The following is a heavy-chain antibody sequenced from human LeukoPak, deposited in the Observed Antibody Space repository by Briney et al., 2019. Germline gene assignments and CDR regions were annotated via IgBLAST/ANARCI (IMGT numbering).Heavy chain of an antibody. CDR2: IKPDGGEK. CDR1: GFIFSTYA. V-gene: IGHV3-7*05. D-gene: IGHD3-10*01. J-gene: IGHJ5*02. Sequence: GGSLRLSCAASGFIFSTYAMTWVRQAPGKGLEWVANIKPDGGEKHFVDSVRGRFTISRDNAKDSLYLQMNSLRTEDTAVYYCVRGSSGTVVRGVAWAWFDPWGQGTLVTVSS. CDR3: VRGSSGTVVRGVAWAWFDP.